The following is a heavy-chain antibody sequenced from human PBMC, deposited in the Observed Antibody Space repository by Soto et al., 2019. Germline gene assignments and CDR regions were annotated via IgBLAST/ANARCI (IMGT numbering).Heavy chain of an antibody. D-gene: IGHD1-20*01. CDR2: IWYDGSNK. Sequence: GGSLRLSCAASGFTFSSYGMHWVRQAPGKGLEWVAVIWYDGSNKYYADSVKGRFTISRDNSKNTLYLQMNSLRAEDTAVYYCARARGTVTGTALGYWGQGTLVTVSS. CDR3: ARARGTVTGTALGY. V-gene: IGHV3-33*01. CDR1: GFTFSSYG. J-gene: IGHJ4*02.